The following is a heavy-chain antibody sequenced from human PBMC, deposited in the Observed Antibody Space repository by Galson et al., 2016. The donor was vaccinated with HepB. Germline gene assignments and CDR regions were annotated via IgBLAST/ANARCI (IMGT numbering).Heavy chain of an antibody. Sequence: SLRLSCAASGFSFGDFAFNWFRQAPGKGLEWVGFIRTAFFGGTTKYAASVQGRFTISRDDSKSIAYLQMNNLKTEDTAVYYCSRGDYPSHDDYWSQGTLVTVSS. CDR3: SRGDYPSHDDY. CDR2: IRTAFFGGTT. CDR1: GFSFGDFA. D-gene: IGHD4/OR15-4a*01. V-gene: IGHV3-49*03. J-gene: IGHJ4*02.